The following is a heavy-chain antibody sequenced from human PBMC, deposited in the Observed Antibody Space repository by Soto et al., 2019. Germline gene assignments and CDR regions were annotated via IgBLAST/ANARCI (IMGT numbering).Heavy chain of an antibody. V-gene: IGHV1-18*01. CDR3: ARDGYCSGGSCYQGGFDP. CDR2: ISAYNGNT. Sequence: ASVKVSCKASGYTFTSYGISWVRQAPGQGLEWMGWISAYNGNTNYAQKLQGRVTMTTDTSTSTAYMELRSLRSDDTAVYYCARDGYCSGGSCYQGGFDPWGQGTLVTVSS. J-gene: IGHJ5*02. CDR1: GYTFTSYG. D-gene: IGHD2-15*01.